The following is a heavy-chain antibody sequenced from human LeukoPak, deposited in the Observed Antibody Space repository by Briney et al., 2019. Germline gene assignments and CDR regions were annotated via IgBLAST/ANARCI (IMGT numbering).Heavy chain of an antibody. J-gene: IGHJ5*02. CDR1: GGTFSSYA. CDR3: ARDAFGELSSWFDP. CDR2: IIPIFGAA. D-gene: IGHD3-10*01. V-gene: IGHV1-69*13. Sequence: AASVKVSCKASGGTFSSYAIIWARQAPGQGLEWMGGIIPIFGAANYAQKFQGRVTITADESTSTAYMELSSLRSEDTAVYYCARDAFGELSSWFDPWGQGTLVTVSS.